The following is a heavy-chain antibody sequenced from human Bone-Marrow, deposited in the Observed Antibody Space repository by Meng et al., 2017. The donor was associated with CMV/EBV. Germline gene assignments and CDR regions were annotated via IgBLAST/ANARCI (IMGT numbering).Heavy chain of an antibody. CDR2: IIPIFGTA. CDR3: ARVTKFWSGRIYYYGMDV. D-gene: IGHD3-3*01. Sequence: SVKVSCKASGGTFSSYAISWVRQAPGQGLEWMGGIIPIFGTANYAQKFQGRVTITTDESTSTAYMELSSLRSEDTAVYYCARVTKFWSGRIYYYGMDVWGQGTTVTVYS. CDR1: GGTFSSYA. J-gene: IGHJ6*02. V-gene: IGHV1-69*05.